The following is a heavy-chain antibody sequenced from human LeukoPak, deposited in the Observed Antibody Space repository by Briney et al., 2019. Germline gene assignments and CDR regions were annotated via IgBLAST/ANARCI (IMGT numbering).Heavy chain of an antibody. Sequence: PGGSLRLSCAASGFTFNNYAMHWVRQAPGEGLEWVAVVSYDGINKFYADSLKGRFTISRDNSKNTLYLQMNRMRAEDTALYYCAKGWSSGGIGYNWFDPWGQGTLVTVSS. CDR1: GFTFNNYA. D-gene: IGHD2-15*01. CDR3: AKGWSSGGIGYNWFDP. V-gene: IGHV3-30*18. CDR2: VSYDGINK. J-gene: IGHJ5*02.